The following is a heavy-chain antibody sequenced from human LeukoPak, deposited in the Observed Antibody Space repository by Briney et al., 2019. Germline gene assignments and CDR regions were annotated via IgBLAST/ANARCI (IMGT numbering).Heavy chain of an antibody. CDR2: ISGSGGST. CDR3: AKDLRYFDWYPFDY. V-gene: IGHV3-23*01. J-gene: IGHJ4*02. D-gene: IGHD3-9*01. Sequence: GESLRLSCAASGFTFSSYAMSWVRQAPGKGLEWVSAISGSGGSTYYADSVKGRFTISRDNSKNTLYLQMNSLRAEDTAVYYCAKDLRYFDWYPFDYWGQGTLVTVSS. CDR1: GFTFSSYA.